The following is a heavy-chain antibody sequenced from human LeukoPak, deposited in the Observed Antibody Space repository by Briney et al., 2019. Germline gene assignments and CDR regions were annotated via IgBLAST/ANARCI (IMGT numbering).Heavy chain of an antibody. Sequence: PGGSLRLSCAASGFTFSSYAMSWVRQAPGKGLEWVSAISGSGGSTYYADSVKGRFTISRDNSKNTLYLQMNSLRAEDTAVYYCAKEGLLWFGELYPFDYWGQGTLVTVSS. CDR3: AKEGLLWFGELYPFDY. J-gene: IGHJ4*02. CDR2: ISGSGGST. D-gene: IGHD3-10*01. V-gene: IGHV3-23*01. CDR1: GFTFSSYA.